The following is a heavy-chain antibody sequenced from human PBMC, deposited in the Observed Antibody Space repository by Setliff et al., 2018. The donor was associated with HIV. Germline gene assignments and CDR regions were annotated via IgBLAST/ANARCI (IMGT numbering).Heavy chain of an antibody. CDR3: VKDGDYRNGDYDAFDI. J-gene: IGHJ3*02. CDR2: INTDGSSA. CDR1: GFTFSSYG. Sequence: PGGSLRLSCAASGFTFSSYGMHWVRQAPGKGLVWVSRINTDGSSATYADSVKGRFTISRDNSKSTVDLQMTSLTAEDTAVYYCVKDGDYRNGDYDAFDIWGQGTMVTVSS. V-gene: IGHV3-74*03. D-gene: IGHD4-17*01.